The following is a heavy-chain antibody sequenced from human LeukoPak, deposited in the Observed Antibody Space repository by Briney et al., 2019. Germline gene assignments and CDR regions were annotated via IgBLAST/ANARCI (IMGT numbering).Heavy chain of an antibody. D-gene: IGHD1-14*01. CDR3: ARGVPTTLQY. CDR1: GFTFSDYW. Sequence: GGSLRLSCGASGFTFSDYWMHWVRQAPGKGLVWVSRITSDGTSTSHADSVKGRFTISRDNARNTLILQMNSLRAEDTAVYYCARGVPTTLQYWGQGTLVTVSS. J-gene: IGHJ4*02. CDR2: ITSDGTST. V-gene: IGHV3-74*01.